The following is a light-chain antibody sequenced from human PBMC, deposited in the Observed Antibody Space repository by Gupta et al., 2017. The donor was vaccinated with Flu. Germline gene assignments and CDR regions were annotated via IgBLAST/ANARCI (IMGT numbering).Light chain of an antibody. Sequence: QPVLTQPPSASGTPGQTVTISCSGSSSNIGSNTVNWYQQLPGTAPKLLIYNNNQRPSGVPDRFSGAKSGTSASLAISGLQSADDADYYCAAWDDSLNGPVFGGGTKLTVL. CDR3: AAWDDSLNGPV. J-gene: IGLJ3*02. CDR2: NNN. CDR1: SSNIGSNT. V-gene: IGLV1-44*01.